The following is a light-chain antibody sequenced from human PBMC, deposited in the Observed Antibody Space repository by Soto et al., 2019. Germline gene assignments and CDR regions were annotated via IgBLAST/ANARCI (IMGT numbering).Light chain of an antibody. CDR3: QQYNNWTQT. J-gene: IGKJ1*01. CDR2: GVS. CDR1: QSVGTN. Sequence: ERVITQSPVTLSVSPGESVTLSCRASQSVGTNLAWYQQKHGQAPSLLIYGVSTRDTGIPTRFSGSGAGRQCTLTISSLQSEDFEVDDCQQYNNWTQTFGQETKVDIK. V-gene: IGKV3-15*01.